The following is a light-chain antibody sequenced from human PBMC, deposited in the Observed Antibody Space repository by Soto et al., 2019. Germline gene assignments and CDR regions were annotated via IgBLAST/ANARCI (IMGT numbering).Light chain of an antibody. V-gene: IGKV3D-15*01. CDR2: DAS. CDR3: QQYNNWWT. J-gene: IGKJ1*01. Sequence: EVVLKHSPATLSLTPGERATLSCRASQSVSSYLAWYQQKPGQAPRLLIYDASNRATGIPARFSGSGSGTDFTLTISSLQSEDFAVYYCQQYNNWWTFGQGTKVDIK. CDR1: QSVSSY.